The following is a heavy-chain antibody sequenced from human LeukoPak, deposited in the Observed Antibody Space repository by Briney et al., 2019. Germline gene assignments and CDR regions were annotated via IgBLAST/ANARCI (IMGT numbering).Heavy chain of an antibody. CDR3: AKDHIRKDGCGDFDY. J-gene: IGHJ4*02. V-gene: IGHV3-23*01. D-gene: IGHD3-10*01. Sequence: PGGSLRLSCAASGFTFSSFAMSWVRQAPGEGLEWVSGISDSGTGTFYVDSVKGRFTISRDNSKNTLFLQMNSLRAEDTAVYYCAKDHIRKDGCGDFDYWGQGTLVTVSS. CDR1: GFTFSSFA. CDR2: ISDSGTGT.